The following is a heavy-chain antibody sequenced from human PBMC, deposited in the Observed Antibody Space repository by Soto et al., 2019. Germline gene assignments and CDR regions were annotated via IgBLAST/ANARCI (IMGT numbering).Heavy chain of an antibody. CDR3: ARDTKSGSYSLDY. Sequence: EVQLVESGGGLVQPGGSLRLSCAASGFTFSSYAMHWVRQAPGKGLEYVSAISSNGGSTYYANSVKGRFTISRDNSKNTLYLQMGSLRAEDXAVYYCARDTKSGSYSLDYWGQGTLVTVSS. V-gene: IGHV3-64*01. CDR2: ISSNGGST. CDR1: GFTFSSYA. D-gene: IGHD1-26*01. J-gene: IGHJ4*02.